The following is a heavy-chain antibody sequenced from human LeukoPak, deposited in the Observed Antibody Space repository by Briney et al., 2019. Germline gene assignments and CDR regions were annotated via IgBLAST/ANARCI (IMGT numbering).Heavy chain of an antibody. CDR3: AREAAGQWFDP. J-gene: IGHJ5*02. CDR1: GGAVRGGTVRDTSFY. CDR2: MFYSGST. V-gene: IGHV4-39*07. D-gene: IGHD6-25*01. Sequence: SETLSLTCTVSGGAVRGGTVRDTSFYWRWIRQSPGKGLDWIGSMFYSGSTHYNPSLKSRVTMSLDKSKNQFSLKLTSVTAADTAVYYCAREAAGQWFDPWGQGTLVTVSS.